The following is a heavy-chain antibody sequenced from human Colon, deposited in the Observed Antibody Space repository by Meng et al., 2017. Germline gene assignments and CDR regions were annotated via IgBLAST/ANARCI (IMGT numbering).Heavy chain of an antibody. Sequence: QVQLQESGPGLVKPSQTLSLICTVSCGSISSGNYYWSWIRQPPGKGLEWIGYIHYSGSTYYNPSLKSRVLISVDTSKNQFSLKLSSVTAADTAVYYCALYCSGGSCGNWFDPWGQGTLVTVSS. V-gene: IGHV4-30-4*01. D-gene: IGHD2-15*01. CDR1: CGSISSGNYY. J-gene: IGHJ5*02. CDR3: ALYCSGGSCGNWFDP. CDR2: IHYSGST.